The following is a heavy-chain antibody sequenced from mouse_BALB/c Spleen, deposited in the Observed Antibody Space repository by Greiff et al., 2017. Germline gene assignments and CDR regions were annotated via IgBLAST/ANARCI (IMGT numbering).Heavy chain of an antibody. CDR1: GYSFTGYN. J-gene: IGHJ1*01. CDR3: ASRGGGYGSGTYWYFDV. CDR2: IDPYYGGT. Sequence: VQLQQSGPELEKPGASVKISCKASGYSFTGYNMNWVKQSNGKSLEWIGNIDPYYGGTSYNQKFKGKATLTVDKSSSTAYMQLKGLTTEDSAVYYYASRGGGYGSGTYWYFDVWGEGTTVTVSS. D-gene: IGHD1-1*01. V-gene: IGHV1-39*01.